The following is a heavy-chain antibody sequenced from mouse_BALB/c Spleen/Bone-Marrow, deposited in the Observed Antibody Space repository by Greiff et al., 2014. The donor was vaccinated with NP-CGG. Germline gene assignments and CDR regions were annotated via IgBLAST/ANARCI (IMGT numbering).Heavy chain of an antibody. CDR1: GYTFTGYW. Sequence: QVQLQQSGAELVKPGASVKLSCKVTGYTFTGYWMQWVKQRPGQGLEWIGEINPSNGRTNYNEKFKRMATRHVDKSSSSAYMQLSSLTSEDSAVFYCARLIYGSSYIGGFWGQGTSVTVSS. CDR3: ARLIYGSSYIGGF. CDR2: INPSNGRT. V-gene: IGHV1S81*02. D-gene: IGHD1-1*01. J-gene: IGHJ4*01.